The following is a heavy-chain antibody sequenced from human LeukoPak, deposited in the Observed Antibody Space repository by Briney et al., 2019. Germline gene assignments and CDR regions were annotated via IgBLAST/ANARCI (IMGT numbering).Heavy chain of an antibody. CDR3: AKGPYSGSH. CDR1: GFTFSRYA. J-gene: IGHJ4*02. CDR2: ISGSGGST. V-gene: IGHV3-23*01. Sequence: GGSLTLSCTASGFTFSRYAMSWVRQAPGKALEWVSAISGSGGSTNYADSVKGRFTIYRANSKNTLYLRMNSLRAEDTAVYYCAKGPYSGSHWGQGTLVTVSS. D-gene: IGHD1-26*01.